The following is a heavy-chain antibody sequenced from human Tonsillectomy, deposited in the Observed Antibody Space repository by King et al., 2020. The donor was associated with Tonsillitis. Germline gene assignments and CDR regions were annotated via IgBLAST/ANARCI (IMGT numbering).Heavy chain of an antibody. CDR2: IGCNSGSI. CDR3: AKDNTAYYYYGMDV. Sequence: VQLVESGGGLVQPGRSLRLSCAASGFTFDDYAMHWVRQAPGKGLEWVSGIGCNSGSIGHADSVKGRFTISRDNAKNSLYLQMNSLRAEDTALYYCAKDNTAYYYYGMDVWGQGTTVTVSS. J-gene: IGHJ6*02. V-gene: IGHV3-9*01. CDR1: GFTFDDYA.